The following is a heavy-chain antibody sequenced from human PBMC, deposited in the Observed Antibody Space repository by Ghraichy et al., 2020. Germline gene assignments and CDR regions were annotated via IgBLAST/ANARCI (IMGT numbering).Heavy chain of an antibody. Sequence: GESLNISCTGSGFTFSDFAMNWVRQAPGKGLEWIAFVTSKSETIDYADSVRGRFTISRNNAKNSVYLEVNSLRDDDTALYYCANDIALYDSSGYFQGMGVWCQGTAVTVSS. J-gene: IGHJ6*02. CDR1: GFTFSDFA. CDR3: ANDIALYDSSGYFQGMGV. D-gene: IGHD3-22*01. V-gene: IGHV3-48*02. CDR2: VTSKSETI.